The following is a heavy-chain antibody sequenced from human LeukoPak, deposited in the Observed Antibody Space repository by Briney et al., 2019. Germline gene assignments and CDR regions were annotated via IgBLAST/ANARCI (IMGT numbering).Heavy chain of an antibody. Sequence: GGSLRLSCAASGFTFSSYAMHWVRQAPGKELEWVAVISYDGSNKYYADSVKGRFTISRDNSKNTLYLQMNSLRAEDTAVYYCARPPSSMVRGVIPFDYWGQGTLVTVSS. J-gene: IGHJ4*02. CDR2: ISYDGSNK. CDR1: GFTFSSYA. D-gene: IGHD3-10*01. V-gene: IGHV3-30*04. CDR3: ARPPSSMVRGVIPFDY.